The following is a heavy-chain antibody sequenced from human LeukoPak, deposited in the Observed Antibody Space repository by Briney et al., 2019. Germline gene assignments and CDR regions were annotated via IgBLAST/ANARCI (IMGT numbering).Heavy chain of an antibody. CDR1: GFTFSIYE. Sequence: GGSLRLSCAASGFTFSIYEMNWFRQAPGKGLEWLSYIGTSDDTVYYADSVKGRFTISRDNSKNSVFLQMKSLRGEDTARYYCARGLRFDYWGQGALVTVSS. CDR3: ARGLRFDY. CDR2: IGTSDDTV. V-gene: IGHV3-48*03. J-gene: IGHJ4*02.